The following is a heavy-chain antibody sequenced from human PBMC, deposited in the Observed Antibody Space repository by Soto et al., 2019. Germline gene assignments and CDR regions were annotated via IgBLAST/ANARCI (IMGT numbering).Heavy chain of an antibody. Sequence: SETLSLTCTVSGGSISSYYWSWIRQPPGKGQEWIGYIYYNVNTNYNPSLKSRVTISVDTSKNQFSLKLSSVTAADTAVYYCGRHYTSYFDYWGQETLVTVS. D-gene: IGHD3-16*01. CDR1: GGSISSYY. J-gene: IGHJ4*02. V-gene: IGHV4-59*08. CDR2: IYYNVNT. CDR3: GRHYTSYFDY.